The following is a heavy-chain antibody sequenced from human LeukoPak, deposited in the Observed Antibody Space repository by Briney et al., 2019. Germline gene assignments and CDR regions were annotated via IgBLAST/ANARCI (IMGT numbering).Heavy chain of an antibody. D-gene: IGHD3-16*01. V-gene: IGHV3-7*01. CDR1: GFTFSSYW. CDR3: ARDYATFYTYYYYYGMDV. Sequence: GGSLRLSCAASGFTFSSYWMSWVRQAPGKGPEWVANIKQDGSEKYYVDSVKGRFTISRDNAKNSLYLQMNSLRAEDTAVYYCARDYATFYTYYYYYGMDVWGQGTTVTVSS. J-gene: IGHJ6*02. CDR2: IKQDGSEK.